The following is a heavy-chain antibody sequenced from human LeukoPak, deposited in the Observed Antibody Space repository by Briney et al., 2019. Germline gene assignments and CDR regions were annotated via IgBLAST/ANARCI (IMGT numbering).Heavy chain of an antibody. Sequence: SETLSLTCTVSGYSISSGYYWGWIRQPPGKGLEWIGSIYHSGSTYYNPSLKGRVTMSVDTSKNQFSLKLSSVTAADTAVYYCARDWLYDYVWGSYPEPANNWFDPWGQGTLVTVSS. V-gene: IGHV4-38-2*02. D-gene: IGHD3-16*01. CDR1: GYSISSGYY. CDR2: IYHSGST. CDR3: ARDWLYDYVWGSYPEPANNWFDP. J-gene: IGHJ5*02.